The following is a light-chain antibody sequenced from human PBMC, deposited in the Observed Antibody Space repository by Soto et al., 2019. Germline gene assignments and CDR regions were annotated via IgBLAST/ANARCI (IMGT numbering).Light chain of an antibody. Sequence: EILLTQSPGTLSLSPGERATLSCRASQSVSSNYLAWYQQKPGQAPRLLIYGASSRDPSIPDRFSGSGSGTDFTLSITSLEPEDFAVYYCQQYGRSPPWTFGQGTKVEIK. CDR2: GAS. CDR3: QQYGRSPPWT. J-gene: IGKJ1*01. CDR1: QSVSSNY. V-gene: IGKV3-20*01.